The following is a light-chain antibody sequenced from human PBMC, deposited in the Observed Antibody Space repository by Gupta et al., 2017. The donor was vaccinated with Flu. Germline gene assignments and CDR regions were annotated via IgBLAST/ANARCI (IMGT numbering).Light chain of an antibody. CDR3: LQDDNSPRT. V-gene: IGKV4-1*01. CDR2: WAS. Sequence: DIVMIPSPHSLAVSLGERATINCKSSQSVLDSSNKMNYLAWYQQKPGQPPDLLFYWASSREGGVPGRFSGSGSGTDFTLTISSLQAEEVAVYYCLQDDNSPRTFGQGTKVEI. J-gene: IGKJ1*01. CDR1: QSVLDSSNKMNY.